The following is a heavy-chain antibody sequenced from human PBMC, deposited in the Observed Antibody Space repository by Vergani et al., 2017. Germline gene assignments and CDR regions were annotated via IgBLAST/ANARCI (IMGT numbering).Heavy chain of an antibody. Sequence: QVQLQQWGAGLLKPSETLSLTCAVYGGSFSGYYWSWIRQPPGKGLEWIGEINHSGRTNYNPSLKSRVTISVDTSKNQFSLKLSSVTAADTAVYYCARVDTQVPATSHFYYMDVWGKGTTVVVSS. V-gene: IGHV4-34*01. J-gene: IGHJ6*03. CDR2: INHSGRT. CDR3: ARVDTQVPATSHFYYMDV. D-gene: IGHD6-25*01. CDR1: GGSFSGYY.